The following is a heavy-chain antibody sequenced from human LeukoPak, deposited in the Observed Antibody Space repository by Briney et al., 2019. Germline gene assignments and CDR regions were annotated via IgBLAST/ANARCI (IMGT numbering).Heavy chain of an antibody. Sequence: SETLSLACTVSGASVSMSGYYWVWIRQPPGKGLEWIGSIAYSGRTYYNPSLKSRGAISVNTTENQFSLKLSSVTAADTAVYFCARDYGDFSLYYFDYWGQGSLVTVSS. D-gene: IGHD4-17*01. J-gene: IGHJ4*02. CDR3: ARDYGDFSLYYFDY. CDR1: GASVSMSGYY. V-gene: IGHV4-39*02. CDR2: IAYSGRT.